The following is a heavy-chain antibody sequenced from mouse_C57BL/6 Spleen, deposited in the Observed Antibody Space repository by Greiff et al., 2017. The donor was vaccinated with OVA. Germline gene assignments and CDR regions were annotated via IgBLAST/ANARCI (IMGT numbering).Heavy chain of an antibody. V-gene: IGHV1-50*01. J-gene: IGHJ2*01. CDR3: ARWGQQLSLDY. CDR1: GSTFTSYW. D-gene: IGHD3-2*02. CDR2: IDPSDSYT. Sequence: QVQLQQPGAELVKPGASVKLSCKASGSTFTSYWMQWVKQRPGQGLEWIGEIDPSDSYTNYNQKFKGKATLTVDTSSSTAYMQLSSLTSEDSAVYYCARWGQQLSLDYWGQGTTLTVSS.